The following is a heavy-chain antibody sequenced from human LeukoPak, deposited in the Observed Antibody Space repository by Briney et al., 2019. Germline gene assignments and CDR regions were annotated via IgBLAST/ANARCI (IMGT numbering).Heavy chain of an antibody. J-gene: IGHJ4*02. D-gene: IGHD6-13*01. CDR1: GFTFDDYA. CDR3: AKDSYSSRWTRFDY. CDR2: ISGDGGST. Sequence: GGSLRLSCAASGFTFDDYAMHWVRQAPGKGLEWVSLISGDGGSTYYADSVKGRFTISRDNSKNSLYLQMNSLRSEDTALYYCAKDSYSSRWTRFDYWGQGTLVTVSS. V-gene: IGHV3-43*02.